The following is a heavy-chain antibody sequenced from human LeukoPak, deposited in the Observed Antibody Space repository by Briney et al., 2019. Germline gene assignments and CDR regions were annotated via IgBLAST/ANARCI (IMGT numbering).Heavy chain of an antibody. D-gene: IGHD6-13*01. CDR2: IYHSGST. V-gene: IGHV4-30-2*01. CDR1: GGSISSGGYY. J-gene: IGHJ4*02. CDR3: ARLGAIAAAGFGLDY. Sequence: SQTLSLTCTVSGGSISSGGYYWSWIRQPPGKGLEWIGYIYHSGSTYYNPSLKSRVTISVDRSKNQFSLKLSSVTAADTAVYYCARLGAIAAAGFGLDYWGQGTLVTVSS.